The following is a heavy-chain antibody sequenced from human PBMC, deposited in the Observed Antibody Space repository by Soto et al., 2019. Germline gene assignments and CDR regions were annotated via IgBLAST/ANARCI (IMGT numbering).Heavy chain of an antibody. V-gene: IGHV4-59*01. CDR2: IYYSGST. Sequence: PSETLSLTCTVSGVSISSYYWSWIRQPPGKGLEWIGYIYYSGSTNYNPSLKSRVTISVDTSKNQFSLKLSSVTAADTAVYYCARSDGRYWGQGTLVTV. J-gene: IGHJ4*02. CDR1: GVSISSYY. CDR3: ARSDGRY.